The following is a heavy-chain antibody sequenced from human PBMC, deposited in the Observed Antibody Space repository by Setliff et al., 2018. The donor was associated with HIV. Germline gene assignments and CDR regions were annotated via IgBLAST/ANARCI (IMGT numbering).Heavy chain of an antibody. V-gene: IGHV1-69*13. CDR2: IIPIFSTS. Sequence: SVKVSCKASGSTFTSYAINWVRQAPGQGLEWMGGIIPIFSTSNYAQRFQGRVTITADESTSTAYMELSNLRSEDTAVYYCARDHPHGSGGSCFLGNWFDPWGQGTLVTVSS. J-gene: IGHJ5*02. CDR3: ARDHPHGSGGSCFLGNWFDP. CDR1: GSTFTSYA. D-gene: IGHD2-15*01.